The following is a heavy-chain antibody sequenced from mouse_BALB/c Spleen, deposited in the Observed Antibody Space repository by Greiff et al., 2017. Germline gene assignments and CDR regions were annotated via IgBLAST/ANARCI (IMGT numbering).Heavy chain of an antibody. Sequence: QVQLEQSGPGPVAPSQSRSITRNGSGLSLTSYGVHRGSKSPGKGPEWVGVLWAGGSTNYNSALMSRQSISKDNSKSQVFLKMNSLQTDGTAMYYCAGYGGSCGTRYGFAYWGQGTLVTVSA. D-gene: IGHD2-14*01. CDR1: GLSLTSYG. CDR3: AGYGGSCGTRYGFAY. J-gene: IGHJ3*01. CDR2: LWAGGST. V-gene: IGHV2-9*02.